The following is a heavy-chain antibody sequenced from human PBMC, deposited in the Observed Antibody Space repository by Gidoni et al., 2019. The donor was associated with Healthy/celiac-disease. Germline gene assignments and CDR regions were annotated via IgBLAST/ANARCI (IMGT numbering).Heavy chain of an antibody. Sequence: EVQLVESGGGLVKPGGSLRLSGAASGFTFSSYRMNWGRQAPGQRVGWFSSISSSSSYIYYADSVKGRFTISRDNAKNSLYLQMNSLRAEDTAVYYCAREAGQLVPLYYFDYWGQGTLVTVSS. CDR1: GFTFSSYR. CDR2: ISSSSSYI. J-gene: IGHJ4*02. V-gene: IGHV3-21*01. D-gene: IGHD6-13*01. CDR3: AREAGQLVPLYYFDY.